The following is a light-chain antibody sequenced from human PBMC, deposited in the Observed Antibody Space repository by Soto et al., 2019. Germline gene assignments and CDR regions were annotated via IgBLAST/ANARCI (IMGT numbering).Light chain of an antibody. CDR3: QHYNNWPIT. J-gene: IGKJ5*01. V-gene: IGKV3-15*01. Sequence: EIVMTQSPTTLSVSPGASVTLSCRASQSVASNLACYKQRPGQAPSLLIVGASTRAPGIPGRVSGSGSGTDLTLTISSLQSEDVAVYHCQHYNNWPITFGQGTRLEIK. CDR2: GAS. CDR1: QSVASN.